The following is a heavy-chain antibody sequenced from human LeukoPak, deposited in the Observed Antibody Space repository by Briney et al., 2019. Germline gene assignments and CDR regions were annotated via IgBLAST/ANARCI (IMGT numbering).Heavy chain of an antibody. V-gene: IGHV1-2*02. CDR3: ARDGQYDFWSGYYTY. Sequence: APVEVSSKASGYTFTGYYIHWVRQAPGQGLEWMGWINPNSGGTNNAQKFQGRVTMTRDTSISTAYMELSRLRSDDTAVYYCARDGQYDFWSGYYTYWGQGTLVTVSS. CDR1: GYTFTGYY. CDR2: INPNSGGT. J-gene: IGHJ4*02. D-gene: IGHD3-3*01.